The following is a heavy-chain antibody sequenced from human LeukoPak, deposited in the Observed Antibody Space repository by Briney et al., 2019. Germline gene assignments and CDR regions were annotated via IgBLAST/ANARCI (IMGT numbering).Heavy chain of an antibody. V-gene: IGHV4-59*01. Sequence: SETLSLTCTVSGGSISSYYWSWIRQPPGKGLEWIGYIYYSGSTNYNPSLKSRVTISVDTSKNQFSLKLSSVTAADTAVYYCARVGAGDYVWGSHRLGWFDPWGQGTLVTVSS. CDR2: IYYSGST. J-gene: IGHJ5*02. CDR3: ARVGAGDYVWGSHRLGWFDP. D-gene: IGHD3-16*02. CDR1: GGSISSYY.